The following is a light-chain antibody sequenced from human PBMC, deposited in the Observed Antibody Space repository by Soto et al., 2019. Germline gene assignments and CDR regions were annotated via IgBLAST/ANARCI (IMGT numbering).Light chain of an antibody. Sequence: DIQMTQSPSTLSASVGDRVTITCRSSQSISSWLAWYQQKPGKAPKLLIYDASSLESGVLSRFSGSGSGTEFTLTISSLQHDDFATYYCQQYHSYAWTFGKGTKVEIK. CDR1: QSISSW. CDR3: QQYHSYAWT. V-gene: IGKV1-5*01. J-gene: IGKJ1*01. CDR2: DAS.